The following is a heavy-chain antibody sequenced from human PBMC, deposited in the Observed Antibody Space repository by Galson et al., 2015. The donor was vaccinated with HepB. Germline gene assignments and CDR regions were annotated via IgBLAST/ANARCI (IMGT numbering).Heavy chain of an antibody. V-gene: IGHV3-7*03. CDR3: ARDGPYSSGWFQIKYFDY. CDR2: IKQDGSEK. Sequence: SLRLSCAASGFTFSSYWMSWVRQAPGKGLEWVANIKQDGSEKYYVDSVKGRFTISRDNAKNSLYLQMNSLRAEDTAVYYCARDGPYSSGWFQIKYFDYWGQGTLVTVSS. D-gene: IGHD6-19*01. J-gene: IGHJ4*02. CDR1: GFTFSSYW.